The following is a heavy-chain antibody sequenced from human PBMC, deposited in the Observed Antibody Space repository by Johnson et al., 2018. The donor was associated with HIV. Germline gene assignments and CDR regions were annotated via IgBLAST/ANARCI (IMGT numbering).Heavy chain of an antibody. V-gene: IGHV3-30-3*01. Sequence: QVQLVESGGGVAQPGRSLRLSCAASGFTFSSYAMHWVRQAPGKGLEWVAVISYDGSNKYYADSVKGGFTISRDKSKNTLYLQMNSLRAEDTAVYYCARDLETGDDYVWGSYQLGAFDIWGQGTMVTVSS. CDR2: ISYDGSNK. J-gene: IGHJ3*02. CDR3: ARDLETGDDYVWGSYQLGAFDI. D-gene: IGHD3-16*02. CDR1: GFTFSSYA.